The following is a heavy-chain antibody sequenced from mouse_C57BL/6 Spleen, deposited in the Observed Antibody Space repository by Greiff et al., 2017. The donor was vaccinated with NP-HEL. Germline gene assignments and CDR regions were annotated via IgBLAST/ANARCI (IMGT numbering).Heavy chain of an antibody. D-gene: IGHD2-10*02. J-gene: IGHJ2*01. CDR3: ARWYGNYGFDY. CDR1: GYAFSSSW. V-gene: IGHV1-82*01. Sequence: QVQLQQSGPELVKPGASVKISCKASGYAFSSSWMNWVKQRPGKGLEWIGRIYPGDGDTNYNGKFKGKATLTADKSSSTAYMQLSSLTSEDSAVYFCARWYGNYGFDYWGQGTTLTVSS. CDR2: IYPGDGDT.